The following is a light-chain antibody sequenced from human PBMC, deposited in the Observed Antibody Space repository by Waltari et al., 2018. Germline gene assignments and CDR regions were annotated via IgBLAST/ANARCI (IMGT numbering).Light chain of an antibody. J-gene: IGLJ3*02. CDR3: CSYAGSTTRWV. Sequence: QSALTPPASVSGSPGPSITLPCTGTRRDFGSFTIVPWYQQHPGKAPKLIIYAVSKRPSGASARFSGSKSGNTASLTISGLQAEDEADYYCCSYAGSTTRWVFGGGTKLTVL. CDR1: RRDFGSFTI. CDR2: AVS. V-gene: IGLV2-23*02.